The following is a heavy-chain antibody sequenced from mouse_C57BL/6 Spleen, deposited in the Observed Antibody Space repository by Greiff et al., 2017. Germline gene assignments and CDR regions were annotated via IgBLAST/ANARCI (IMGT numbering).Heavy chain of an antibody. Sequence: EVKLQQSGPELVKPGASVKISCKASGYTFTDYYMNWVKQSHGKSLEWIGDINPNNGGTSYNQKFKGKATLTVDKSSSTAYMELRSLTSEDSAVYYCASDYGSSYGYFDVWGTGTTVTVSS. CDR1: GYTFTDYY. V-gene: IGHV1-26*01. D-gene: IGHD1-1*01. CDR3: ASDYGSSYGYFDV. CDR2: INPNNGGT. J-gene: IGHJ1*03.